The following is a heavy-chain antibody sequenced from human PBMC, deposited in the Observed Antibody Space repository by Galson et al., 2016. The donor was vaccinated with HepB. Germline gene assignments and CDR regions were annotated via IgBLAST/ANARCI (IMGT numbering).Heavy chain of an antibody. Sequence: SVKVSCKAYGYTFTRYGISWVRQAPGQGLEWLGWISANNGNTEYAQNVQGRVTMTTETYTSTAYMELWSLKSDDTAVYYCVRDINWGKRGLPDSLGDYWGQGTLVTVSS. D-gene: IGHD7-27*01. CDR3: VRDINWGKRGLPDSLGDY. J-gene: IGHJ4*02. CDR2: ISANNGNT. CDR1: GYTFTRYG. V-gene: IGHV1-18*04.